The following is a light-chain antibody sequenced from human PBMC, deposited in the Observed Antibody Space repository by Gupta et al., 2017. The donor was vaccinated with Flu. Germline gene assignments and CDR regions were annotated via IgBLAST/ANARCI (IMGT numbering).Light chain of an antibody. J-gene: IGKJ1*01. Sequence: DIQMTQSPSTLSASIGDTVMISCRASQSVSSWLAWYQQKPGKAPKLLVSKASNLESGVPSRFSGSGSGTKFTLTISSLQPDDFATYYCQQYNSYSWTFGQGTKVEIK. CDR2: KAS. V-gene: IGKV1-5*03. CDR1: QSVSSW. CDR3: QQYNSYSWT.